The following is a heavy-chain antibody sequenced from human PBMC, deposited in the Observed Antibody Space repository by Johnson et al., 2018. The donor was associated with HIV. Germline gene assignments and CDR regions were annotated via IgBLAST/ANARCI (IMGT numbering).Heavy chain of an antibody. CDR1: GFTFNDYY. Sequence: QVQLVESGGGLVKPGGSLRLSCAASGFTFNDYYMSWIRQAPGKGLEWVSYISNSGSSVYYADSVKGRFTISRDNAKNSLYLQMNSLGAEDTAVYYCARDSYDISGQQHDAFDIWGQGTMVTVSS. V-gene: IGHV3-11*04. CDR3: ARDSYDISGQQHDAFDI. CDR2: ISNSGSSV. D-gene: IGHD3-22*01. J-gene: IGHJ3*02.